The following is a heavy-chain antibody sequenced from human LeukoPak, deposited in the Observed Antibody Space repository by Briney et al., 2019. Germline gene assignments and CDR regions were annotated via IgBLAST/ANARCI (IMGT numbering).Heavy chain of an antibody. D-gene: IGHD5-18*01. CDR2: ISYDGSSK. J-gene: IGHJ4*02. Sequence: GGSLRLSCAASGFTFSGYVMHWLRQAPGKGLEWEAVISYDGSSKYYADSVKGRFTISRDNSKNTLYLQMNSLRAEDTAVHYCVRAETLTTMVDYWGQGSQVTVSS. CDR3: VRAETLTTMVDY. V-gene: IGHV3-30*03. CDR1: GFTFSGYV.